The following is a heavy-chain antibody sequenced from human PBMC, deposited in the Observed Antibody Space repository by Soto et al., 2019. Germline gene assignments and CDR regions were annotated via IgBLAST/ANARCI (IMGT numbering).Heavy chain of an antibody. CDR3: ARGFDYVWGSYRLYYFDY. Sequence: SETLSLTCTVYGVSFSGYYLSWIRQPPGKGLEWIGEINHSGSTNYNPSLKSRVTISVDTSKNQFSLKLSSVTAADTAVYYCARGFDYVWGSYRLYYFDYWGQGTLVTVSS. J-gene: IGHJ4*02. CDR1: GVSFSGYY. D-gene: IGHD3-16*02. CDR2: INHSGST. V-gene: IGHV4-34*01.